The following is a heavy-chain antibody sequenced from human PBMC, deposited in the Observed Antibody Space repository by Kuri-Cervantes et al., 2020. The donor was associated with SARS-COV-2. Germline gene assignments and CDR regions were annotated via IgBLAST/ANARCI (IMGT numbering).Heavy chain of an antibody. D-gene: IGHD3-3*01. J-gene: IGHJ3*02. CDR2: IYHSGST. CDR3: ARALWSGYCTFDI. V-gene: IGHV4-39*07. CDR1: GGSVSSGSYY. Sequence: GSLRLSCTVSGGSVSSGSYYWGWIRQPPGKGLEWIGSIYHSGSTSYNSSLKSRVTISVDTSKNQFSLKLSSVTAADTAVYYCARALWSGYCTFDIWGQGTMVTVSS.